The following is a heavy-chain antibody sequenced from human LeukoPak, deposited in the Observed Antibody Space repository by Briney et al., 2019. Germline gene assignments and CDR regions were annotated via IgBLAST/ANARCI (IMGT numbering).Heavy chain of an antibody. J-gene: IGHJ6*02. CDR2: ISAYNGNT. V-gene: IGHV1-18*01. CDR1: GYTFTSYG. D-gene: IGHD3-22*01. Sequence: ASVKVSCKASGYTFTSYGISWVRQAPGQGLEWMGWISAYNGNTNYAQKLQGRVTMTTDTSTSTAYMELRSLRSDDTAVYYCARDHPPRLITMNSSGYYPHPYYYYDMDVWGQGTTVTVSS. CDR3: ARDHPPRLITMNSSGYYPHPYYYYDMDV.